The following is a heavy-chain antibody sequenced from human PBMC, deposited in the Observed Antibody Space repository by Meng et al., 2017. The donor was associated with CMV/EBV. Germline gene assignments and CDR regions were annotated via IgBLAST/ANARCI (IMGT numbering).Heavy chain of an antibody. J-gene: IGHJ6*02. CDR2: INHSGST. D-gene: IGHD3-3*01. CDR3: ARGDPVLRFLEWLPRYYGMDV. CDR1: GGSFSGYY. Sequence: SETLSLTCAVYGGSFSGYYWSWIRQPPGKGLEWIGEINHSGSTNYNPSLKSRVTISVDTSKNQFSLKLSSVTAADTAVCYCARGDPVLRFLEWLPRYYGMDVWGQGTTVTVSS. V-gene: IGHV4-34*01.